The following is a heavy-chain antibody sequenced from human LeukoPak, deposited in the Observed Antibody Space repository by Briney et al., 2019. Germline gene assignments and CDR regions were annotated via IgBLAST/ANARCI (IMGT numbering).Heavy chain of an antibody. D-gene: IGHD2-21*02. Sequence: GRSLRLSCAASGFTFSSYGMHWVRQAPGKGLEWVSAISGSGGSTYYADSVKGRFTISRDNSKNTLYLQMNSLRAEDTAVYYCAKMKNGIVVVTAIDYWGQGTLVTVSS. V-gene: IGHV3-23*01. CDR3: AKMKNGIVVVTAIDY. CDR2: ISGSGGST. J-gene: IGHJ4*02. CDR1: GFTFSSYG.